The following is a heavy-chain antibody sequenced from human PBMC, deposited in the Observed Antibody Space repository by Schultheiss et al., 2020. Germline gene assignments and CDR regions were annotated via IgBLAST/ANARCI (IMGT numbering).Heavy chain of an antibody. CDR2: ISGSGGST. CDR1: GFTFSSYA. CDR3: AEDPRIAAAGTDNWFDP. Sequence: GGSLRLSCAASGFTFSSYAMSWVRQAPGKGLEWVSAISGSGGSTYYADSVKGRFTISRDNSKNTLYLQMNSLRAEDTAVYYCAEDPRIAAAGTDNWFDPWGQGTLVTVSS. J-gene: IGHJ5*02. V-gene: IGHV3-23*01. D-gene: IGHD6-13*01.